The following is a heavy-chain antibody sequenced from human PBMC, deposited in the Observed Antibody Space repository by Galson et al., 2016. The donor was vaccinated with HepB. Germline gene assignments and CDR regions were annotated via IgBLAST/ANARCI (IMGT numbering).Heavy chain of an antibody. V-gene: IGHV2-70*13. CDR3: ARTPYRGGAFDI. J-gene: IGHJ3*02. CDR2: IDRDDNT. CDR1: GFSLSTSGIC. Sequence: PALVKPTQTLTLTCTFSGFSLSTSGICVSWIRQPPGKAREWLALIDRDDNTYYNTSLKTRLTISKDTSKNQVVLTMTNMDPVDTAMYYCARTPYRGGAFDIWGQGTMVTVSS. D-gene: IGHD3-16*01.